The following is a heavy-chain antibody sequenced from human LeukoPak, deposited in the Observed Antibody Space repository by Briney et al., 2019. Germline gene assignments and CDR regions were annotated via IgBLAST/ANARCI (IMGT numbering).Heavy chain of an antibody. D-gene: IGHD3-9*01. CDR3: ARDGSDILTGYYSDH. CDR1: GFTFSSYG. CDR2: IWYDGSNK. Sequence: PGGSLRLSCAASGFTFSSYGIHWVRQAPGKGLEWVAVIWYDGSNKYYADSVKGRFTISRDNSKNTLYLQMNSLRAEDTAVYNCARDGSDILTGYYSDHWGQGTLVTVSS. V-gene: IGHV3-33*01. J-gene: IGHJ4*02.